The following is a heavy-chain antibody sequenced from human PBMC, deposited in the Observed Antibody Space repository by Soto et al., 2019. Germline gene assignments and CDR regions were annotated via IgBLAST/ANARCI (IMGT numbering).Heavy chain of an antibody. Sequence: APVKVSCKASGDTFTGYYIHWVRQAPGQGLEWMGWINPNSGGTNYAQKYQGCVTMTRDTSISTAYMELSRPRSHDTAVYYCASELILGYCIGVSCYPYYYYGMDVWGQGTTVTVSS. CDR1: GDTFTGYY. V-gene: IGHV1-2*04. CDR2: INPNSGGT. CDR3: ASELILGYCIGVSCYPYYYYGMDV. D-gene: IGHD2-15*01. J-gene: IGHJ6*02.